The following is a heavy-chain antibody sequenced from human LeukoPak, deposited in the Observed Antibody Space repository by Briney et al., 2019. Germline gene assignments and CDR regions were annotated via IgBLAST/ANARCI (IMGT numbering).Heavy chain of an antibody. J-gene: IGHJ4*02. CDR1: GFTFSAYA. CDR2: ISYDGTNE. Sequence: PGGSLRLSCAASGFTFSAYAMLWVRQAPGKGLEWVALISYDGTNEYYADSVRGRCTISRDNTKNTLYLQMSRLRAEDTAVYYCARGLFSGGTYYGYWGQGTLVTVSS. V-gene: IGHV3-30-3*01. D-gene: IGHD1-26*01. CDR3: ARGLFSGGTYYGY.